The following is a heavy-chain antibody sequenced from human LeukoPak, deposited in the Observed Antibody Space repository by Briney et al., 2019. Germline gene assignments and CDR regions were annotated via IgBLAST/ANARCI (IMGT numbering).Heavy chain of an antibody. Sequence: ASVKVSCEASGYTFTSYDINWVRQATGQGLEWMGWMNPNSGNTGYAQKFQGRVTMTRNTSISTAYMELSSLRSEDTAVYFCARGAWPAVIPTRWFDPWGQGTLVTVSS. D-gene: IGHD2-2*01. V-gene: IGHV1-8*01. CDR3: ARGAWPAVIPTRWFDP. J-gene: IGHJ5*02. CDR1: GYTFTSYD. CDR2: MNPNSGNT.